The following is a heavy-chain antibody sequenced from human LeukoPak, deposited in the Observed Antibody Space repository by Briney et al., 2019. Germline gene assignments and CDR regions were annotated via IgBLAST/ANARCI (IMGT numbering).Heavy chain of an antibody. CDR1: GGSISTSNYY. V-gene: IGHV4-61*01. CDR2: IYYTGST. J-gene: IGHJ3*02. Sequence: SEALSLTCTVSGGSISTSNYYWSWIRQPPGKGLEWIGYIYYTGSTNYNPSLKSRVTISVDTSKNQFSLKLSSVTAADTAVYYCARAVGYDSSDYYFSPRMRSHAFDIWGQGTMVTISS. D-gene: IGHD3-22*01. CDR3: ARAVGYDSSDYYFSPRMRSHAFDI.